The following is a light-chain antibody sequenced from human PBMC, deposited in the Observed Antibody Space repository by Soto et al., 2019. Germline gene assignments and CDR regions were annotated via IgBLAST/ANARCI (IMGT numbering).Light chain of an antibody. J-gene: IGLJ2*01. CDR1: RSYVGGYND. CDR3: CSYAGSYTWV. CDR2: DVS. Sequence: QSAMTQPRSMSGSPAQSVTISCTGPRSYVGGYNDVSWYQQHPVKAPKLILDDVSQRPSGVPDRFSGSKSGNTASLTISGLQAEDEADYYCCSYAGSYTWVFGGGTNLTVL. V-gene: IGLV2-11*01.